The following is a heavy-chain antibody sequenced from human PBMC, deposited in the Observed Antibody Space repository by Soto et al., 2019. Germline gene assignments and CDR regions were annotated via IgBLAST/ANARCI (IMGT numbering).Heavy chain of an antibody. CDR1: GFTFDDYT. Sequence: DVHLVESGGVVVHPGGSLRLSCAASGFTFDDYTMHWVRQAPGKGLEWVSLISWNGGSTYYADSVKGRFTISRDNSKNSLYLQMNSLRAEDTALYYCATMYYYDSSGYFHDAFDIWGHGTMVTVSS. J-gene: IGHJ3*02. CDR2: ISWNGGST. V-gene: IGHV3-43*01. D-gene: IGHD3-22*01. CDR3: ATMYYYDSSGYFHDAFDI.